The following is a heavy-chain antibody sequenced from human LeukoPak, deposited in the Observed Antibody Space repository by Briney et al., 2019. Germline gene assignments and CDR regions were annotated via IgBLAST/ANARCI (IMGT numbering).Heavy chain of an antibody. D-gene: IGHD3-22*01. J-gene: IGHJ4*02. Sequence: PSETLSLTCTVSGGSISSSRYYWAWIRQSPGKGLEWIGSLYYSGSAYYNPSLKSRVTISVDTSKSQFSLRLSSVTAADTAVYYCARGRDSRGHQFMGFDSWGQGTLVTVSS. CDR1: GGSISSSRYY. CDR2: LYYSGSA. V-gene: IGHV4-39*07. CDR3: ARGRDSRGHQFMGFDS.